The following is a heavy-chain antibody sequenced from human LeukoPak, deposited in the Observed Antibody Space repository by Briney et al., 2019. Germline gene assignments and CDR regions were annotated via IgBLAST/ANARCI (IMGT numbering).Heavy chain of an antibody. V-gene: IGHV3-7*01. D-gene: IGHD6-13*01. CDR2: IKQDGSKK. CDR1: GFTFNNAW. J-gene: IGHJ4*02. CDR3: AKAAAAPGFDF. Sequence: GGSLRLSCAASGFTFNNAWMNWVRQAPGKGLEWVANIKQDGSKKSYVDSVKGRFTISRDNAKNSLYLQMNSLRAEDTAIYYCAKAAAAPGFDFWGQGTLVTVSS.